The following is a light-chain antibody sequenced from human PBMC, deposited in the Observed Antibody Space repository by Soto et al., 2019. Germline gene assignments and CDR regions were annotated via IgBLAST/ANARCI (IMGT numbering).Light chain of an antibody. Sequence: QSALTQPASVSGSPGQSITISCTGTSSDVGSYNLVSWYQQHPGKAPKLMIYEGSKRPSGVYNRFSGSKSGNTASLTISGLQAEDVADYYCCSHAGSTTYVVFGGGTKLTVL. CDR1: SSDVGSYNL. CDR2: EGS. CDR3: CSHAGSTTYVV. J-gene: IGLJ2*01. V-gene: IGLV2-23*01.